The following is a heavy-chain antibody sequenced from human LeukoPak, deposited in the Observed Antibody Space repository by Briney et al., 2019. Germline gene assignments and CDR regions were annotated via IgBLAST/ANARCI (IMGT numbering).Heavy chain of an antibody. V-gene: IGHV3-30-3*01. CDR3: AKGSDSNWYEIDY. CDR1: GFTFSSYA. Sequence: GGSLRLSCAASGFTFSSYAMHWVRQAPGKGLEWVAVISYDGSNKYYADSVKGRFTISRDNSKNTLYLQMNSLRPEDMALYYCAKGSDSNWYEIDYWGQGTLVTVSS. CDR2: ISYDGSNK. D-gene: IGHD4-11*01. J-gene: IGHJ4*02.